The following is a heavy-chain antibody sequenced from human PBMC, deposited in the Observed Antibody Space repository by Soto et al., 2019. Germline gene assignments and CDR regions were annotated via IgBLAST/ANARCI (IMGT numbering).Heavy chain of an antibody. CDR2: IYWDDDE. CDR1: GFSLTTSGMG. J-gene: IGHJ5*01. Sequence: QITLKESGPTLVKPTQPLTLTCTFSGFSLTTSGMGVGWIRQPPGKALEWLALIYWDDDERYRPSLKSRLTITKDTSKNQVVLTMTNMDPVDSATYYCVRRGVTTVFDFWGQGTLVTVSS. V-gene: IGHV2-5*02. CDR3: VRRGVTTVFDF. D-gene: IGHD4-17*01.